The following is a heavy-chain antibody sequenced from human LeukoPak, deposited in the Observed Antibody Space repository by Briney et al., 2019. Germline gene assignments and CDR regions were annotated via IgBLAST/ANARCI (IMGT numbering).Heavy chain of an antibody. Sequence: PSETLSLTCTVSGGSISSSSYYWGWIRQPPGKGLEWIGSIYYSGSTYYNPSLKSRVTISVDTSKNQFSLKLSSVTAADTAVYYCARYYYDSSGYSSRFDPWGQGTLVTVSS. CDR2: IYYSGST. J-gene: IGHJ5*02. CDR3: ARYYYDSSGYSSRFDP. CDR1: GGSISSSSYY. D-gene: IGHD3-22*01. V-gene: IGHV4-39*07.